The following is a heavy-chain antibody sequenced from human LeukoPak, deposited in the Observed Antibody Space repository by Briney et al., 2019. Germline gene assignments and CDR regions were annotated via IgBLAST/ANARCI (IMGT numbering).Heavy chain of an antibody. CDR3: ASSSSYYYMDV. J-gene: IGHJ6*03. V-gene: IGHV1-46*01. Sequence: ASVKVSRKASGYTFTSYYMHWVRQAPGQGLEWMGIINPSGGSTSYAQKFQGRVTMTRDMSTSTVYMELSSLRSEDTAVYYCASSSSYYYMDVWGKGTTVTVSS. D-gene: IGHD6-13*01. CDR1: GYTFTSYY. CDR2: INPSGGST.